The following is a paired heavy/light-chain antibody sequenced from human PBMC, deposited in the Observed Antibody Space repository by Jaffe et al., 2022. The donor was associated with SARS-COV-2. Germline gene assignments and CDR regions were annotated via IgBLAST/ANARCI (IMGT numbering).Heavy chain of an antibody. V-gene: IGHV1-18*01. D-gene: IGHD3-22*01. Sequence: QVRLVQSGAEVKKPGASVKISCKAAGYVFSNYGITWVRQAPGQGLEWMGWISAYNANTNYAENFQYRVKMTTDTPTSTAYMELRGLRSDDTAVYFCARDPHYDSSGYYYDARVDAFDIWGQGTKVTVSS. CDR2: ISAYNANT. CDR3: ARDPHYDSSGYYYDARVDAFDI. J-gene: IGHJ3*02. CDR1: GYVFSNYG.
Light chain of an antibody. Sequence: QSVLTQPPSVSAAPGQKVTISCSGSSSNIGNNYVSWYQQLPATAPKLLIYDNDKRASGIPDRFSGSKSGTSATLGIAGLQTADEADYYCGTWNTSLRASWVFGGGTKLTVL. J-gene: IGLJ3*02. CDR3: GTWNTSLRASWV. V-gene: IGLV1-51*01. CDR1: SSNIGNNY. CDR2: DND.